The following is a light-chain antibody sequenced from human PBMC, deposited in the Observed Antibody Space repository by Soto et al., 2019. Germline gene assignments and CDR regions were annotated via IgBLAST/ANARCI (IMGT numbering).Light chain of an antibody. V-gene: IGKV3-20*01. CDR2: GAS. CDR1: QSVSSSY. Sequence: EIVLTQSPGTLSLSPGERATLSCRASQSVSSSYLAWYQQKPGQAPRLLIYGASSRATGIPDRFSGSGSGTDFTLTISRLEPEDFAVYYCQQYGSSPLGTFGPGNKVDIK. J-gene: IGKJ3*01. CDR3: QQYGSSPLGT.